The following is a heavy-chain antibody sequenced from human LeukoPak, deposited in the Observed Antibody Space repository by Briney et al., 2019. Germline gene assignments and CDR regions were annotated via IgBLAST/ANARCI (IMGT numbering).Heavy chain of an antibody. CDR3: AKGDSSGYLV. D-gene: IGHD3-22*01. CDR2: INWNGGST. V-gene: IGHV3-20*04. J-gene: IGHJ4*02. Sequence: GGSLRLSCAASGFTFDDYGMSWVRQAPGKGLEWVSGINWNGGSTAYADSVKGRFTISRDNAKNSLYLQMNSLRAEDMALYYCAKGDSSGYLVWGQGTLVTVSS. CDR1: GFTFDDYG.